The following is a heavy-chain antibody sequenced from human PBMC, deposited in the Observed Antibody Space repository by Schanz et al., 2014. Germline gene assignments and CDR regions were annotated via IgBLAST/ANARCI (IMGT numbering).Heavy chain of an antibody. CDR1: GYTFSNDD. V-gene: IGHV1-8*01. J-gene: IGHJ4*02. CDR2: MNPNSGNP. CDR3: ARGRTFDY. Sequence: QVHLVQSGAEVKKPGASVKVSCKTSGYTFSNDDINWVRQAPGQGLEWLGWMNPNSGNPGFAQKFRGRVTMTRNTSMSTAYIELHILTSEDTAVYYCARGRTFDYWGQGTLVNGSS.